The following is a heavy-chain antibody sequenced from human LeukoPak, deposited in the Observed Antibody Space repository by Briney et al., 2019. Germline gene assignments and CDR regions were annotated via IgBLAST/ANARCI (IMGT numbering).Heavy chain of an antibody. Sequence: PSQTLSLTCTVSGGSISSGSYYWNWIRQPAGKGLEWIGRIYTSGSTNYNPSLKSRVTISVDKSKNQFSLKLSSVTAADTAVYYCARVNHRYCTSTSCYAVYFFDYWGQGTLVTVSS. J-gene: IGHJ4*02. CDR1: GGSISSGSYY. CDR2: IYTSGST. V-gene: IGHV4-61*02. D-gene: IGHD2-2*01. CDR3: ARVNHRYCTSTSCYAVYFFDY.